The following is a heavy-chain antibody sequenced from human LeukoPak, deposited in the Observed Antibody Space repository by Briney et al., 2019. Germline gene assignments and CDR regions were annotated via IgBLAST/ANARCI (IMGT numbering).Heavy chain of an antibody. CDR3: ARDWGVAATPGYMDV. CDR2: IYYSGST. CDR1: GESFSDYY. Sequence: SETLSLTCAVYGESFSDYYWSWIRQPPGKGLEWIGYIYYSGSTNYNPSLKSRVTISVDTSKNQFSLKLTSVTAADTAVYYCARDWGVAATPGYMDVWGKGTTVTVSS. D-gene: IGHD3-16*01. V-gene: IGHV4-59*01. J-gene: IGHJ6*03.